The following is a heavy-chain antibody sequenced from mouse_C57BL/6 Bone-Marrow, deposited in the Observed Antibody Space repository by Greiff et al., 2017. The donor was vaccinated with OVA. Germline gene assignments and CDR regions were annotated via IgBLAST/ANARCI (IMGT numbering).Heavy chain of an antibody. D-gene: IGHD2-3*01. CDR2: IDPENGDT. Sequence: DVKLQESGAELVRPGASVKLSCTASGFNIKDDYMHWVKQRPEQGLEWIGWIDPENGDTEYASKFQGKATITADTSSNTAYLQLSSLTSEDTAVYYCTTRYDGYYYWGQGTTLTVSS. J-gene: IGHJ2*01. CDR3: TTRYDGYYY. V-gene: IGHV14-4*01. CDR1: GFNIKDDY.